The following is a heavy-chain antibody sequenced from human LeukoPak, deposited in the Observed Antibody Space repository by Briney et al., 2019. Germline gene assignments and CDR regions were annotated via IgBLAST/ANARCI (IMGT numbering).Heavy chain of an antibody. CDR3: AHLKDYGSGLFDY. CDR1: GGSISSYYW. J-gene: IGHJ4*02. CDR2: IYWDDDK. Sequence: TLSLTCTVSGGSISSYYWSWIRQPPGKALEWLALIYWDDDKRYSPSLKSRLTITKDTSKNQVVLTMTNMDPVDTATYYCAHLKDYGSGLFDYWGQGTLVTVSS. V-gene: IGHV2-5*08. D-gene: IGHD3-10*01.